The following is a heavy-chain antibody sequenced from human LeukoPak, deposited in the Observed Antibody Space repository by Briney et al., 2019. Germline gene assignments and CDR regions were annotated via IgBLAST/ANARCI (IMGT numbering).Heavy chain of an antibody. CDR1: GFTFSSYE. D-gene: IGHD6-13*01. CDR3: ATSIAAAAGYFDP. V-gene: IGHV3-48*03. Sequence: GGSLRLSCAASGFTFSSYEMNWVRQAPGKGLEWVSYISSGGSTIYYADSVKGRFTVSRDNAKNSLYLQMNSLRAEDTALYYCATSIAAAAGYFDPWGQGTLVTVSS. J-gene: IGHJ5*02. CDR2: ISSGGSTI.